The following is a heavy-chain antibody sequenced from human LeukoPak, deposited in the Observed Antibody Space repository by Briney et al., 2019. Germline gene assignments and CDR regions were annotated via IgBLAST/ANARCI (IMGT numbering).Heavy chain of an antibody. CDR1: GYSFTCYW. D-gene: IGHD2-2*01. CDR2: XXXXASDT. CDR3: ARPLRYCSSTSCTTGGFDP. J-gene: IGHJ5*02. V-gene: IGHV5-51*01. Sequence: GXSXXXXXXXPGYSFTCYWIGWVRPMPGKGLGXMXXXXXXASDTRYSPSFQGQVTISADKSIRTAYLQWSSLKASDTAMYYCARPLRYCSSTSCTTGGFDPWGQGTLVTVSS.